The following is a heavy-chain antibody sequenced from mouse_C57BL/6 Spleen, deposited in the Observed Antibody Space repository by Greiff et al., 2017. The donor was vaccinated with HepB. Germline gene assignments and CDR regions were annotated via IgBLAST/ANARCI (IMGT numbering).Heavy chain of an antibody. D-gene: IGHD2-5*01. CDR3: ARHEEEAYYSNLGFFDY. J-gene: IGHJ2*01. CDR1: GYTFTEYT. Sequence: QVQLQQSGAELVKPGASVKLSCKASGYTFTEYTIHWVKQRSGQGLEWIGWFYPGSGSIKYNEKFKDKATLTADKSSSTVYMELSRLTSEDSAVYFCARHEEEAYYSNLGFFDYWGQGTTLTVSS. CDR2: FYPGSGSI. V-gene: IGHV1-62-2*01.